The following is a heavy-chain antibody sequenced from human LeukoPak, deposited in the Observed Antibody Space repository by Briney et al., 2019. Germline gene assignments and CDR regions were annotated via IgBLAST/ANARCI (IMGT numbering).Heavy chain of an antibody. V-gene: IGHV1-69*13. J-gene: IGHJ4*02. D-gene: IGHD3-9*01. CDR3: ARGRLRYFDWLSLYYFDY. Sequence: SVKVSCKASGGTFSSYAISWVRQAPGQGLEWMGGIIPIFGTANYAQKFQGRVTITADESTSTAYMELSSLRSEDTAVYYCARGRLRYFDWLSLYYFDYWGQGTLVTVSS. CDR2: IIPIFGTA. CDR1: GGTFSSYA.